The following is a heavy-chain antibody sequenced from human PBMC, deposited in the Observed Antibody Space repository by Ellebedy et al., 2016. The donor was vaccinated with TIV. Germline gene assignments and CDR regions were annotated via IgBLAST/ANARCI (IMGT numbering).Heavy chain of an antibody. J-gene: IGHJ6*02. CDR2: IYYSGST. Sequence: SETLSLTXTVSGGSISSSSYYWGWIRQPPGKGLEWIGSIYYSGSTYYNPSLKSRVTISVDTSKNQFSLKLGSVTAADTAVYYCARVLVSYGSFGMDVWGQGTTVTVSS. CDR1: GGSISSSSYY. D-gene: IGHD5-18*01. V-gene: IGHV4-39*01. CDR3: ARVLVSYGSFGMDV.